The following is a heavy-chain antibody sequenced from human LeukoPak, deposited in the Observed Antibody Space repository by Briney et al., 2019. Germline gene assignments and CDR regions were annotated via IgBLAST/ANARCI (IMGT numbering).Heavy chain of an antibody. Sequence: KPSETLSLTCTVSGGSISSGDYYWSWIREPPGKGLEWIGYIYSGSTYYNPSLKSRVTISLDTSKNQCSLKLSSVTAADTAVYYCARDYYGSGSYFPEAFDIWGQGTMVPVSS. D-gene: IGHD3-10*01. V-gene: IGHV4-30-4*01. CDR1: GGSISSGDYY. CDR2: IYSGST. CDR3: ARDYYGSGSYFPEAFDI. J-gene: IGHJ3*02.